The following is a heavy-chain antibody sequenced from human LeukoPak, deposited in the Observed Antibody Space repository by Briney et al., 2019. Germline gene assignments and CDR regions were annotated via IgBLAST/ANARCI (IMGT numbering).Heavy chain of an antibody. Sequence: GGSLRLSCAASGFTVSSNYMSWVRQAPGKGLEWVSAIYSGGSTYYADSVKGRFTISRDNSKNTLYLQMNSLRAEDTAVYYCARAVGTYCSGGSCYEAWFDPWGQGTLVTVSS. CDR1: GFTVSSNY. J-gene: IGHJ5*02. CDR2: IYSGGST. D-gene: IGHD2-15*01. CDR3: ARAVGTYCSGGSCYEAWFDP. V-gene: IGHV3-66*01.